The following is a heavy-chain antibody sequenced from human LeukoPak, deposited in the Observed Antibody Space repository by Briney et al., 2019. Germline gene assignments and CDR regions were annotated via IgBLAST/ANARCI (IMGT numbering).Heavy chain of an antibody. Sequence: SETLSLTCTVSGYSISSGYYSGWIRPPPEKGLERIGSISHSGTTYYNPSLKSRVTISLDTSKNQFSLKLSSVTAADTAVYYCARDLGSGGNSDYWGQGTLVTVSS. D-gene: IGHD4-23*01. V-gene: IGHV4-38-2*02. CDR3: ARDLGSGGNSDY. J-gene: IGHJ4*02. CDR1: GYSISSGYY. CDR2: ISHSGTT.